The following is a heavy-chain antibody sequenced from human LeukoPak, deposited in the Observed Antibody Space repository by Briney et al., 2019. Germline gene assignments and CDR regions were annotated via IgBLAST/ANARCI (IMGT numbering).Heavy chain of an antibody. CDR1: GGSFSGYY. V-gene: IGHV4-34*01. CDR3: ARGVRVTMIVFDY. D-gene: IGHD3-22*01. J-gene: IGHJ4*02. CDR2: INHSGST. Sequence: PSETLSLTCAVYGGSFSGYYWSWIRQPPGKGLEWIGEINHSGSTNYNPSLKSRVTISVDTSKNQFSLKLSSVTAADTAVYYCARGVRVTMIVFDYWGQGTLVTVSS.